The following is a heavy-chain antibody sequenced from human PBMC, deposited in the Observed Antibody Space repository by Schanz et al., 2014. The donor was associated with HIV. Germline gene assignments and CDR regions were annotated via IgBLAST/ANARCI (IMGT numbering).Heavy chain of an antibody. Sequence: EVQLVESGGGLVKPGGSLRLSCAASGFIFSSYTIYWVRQTPEKGLEWVSSISGNSRYIYYAESVKGRFTISRDNSKNTLYLQMNSLRAEDTAVYYCTKEVPPDVWGQGTTVTVSS. D-gene: IGHD1-1*01. V-gene: IGHV3-21*02. J-gene: IGHJ6*02. CDR3: TKEVPPDV. CDR1: GFIFSSYT. CDR2: ISGNSRYI.